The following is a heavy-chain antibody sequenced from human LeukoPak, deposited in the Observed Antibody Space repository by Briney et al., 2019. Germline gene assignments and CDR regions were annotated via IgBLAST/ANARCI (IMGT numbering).Heavy chain of an antibody. CDR1: GYTFTDYY. D-gene: IGHD2-15*01. Sequence: ASVKISCKVSGYTFTDYYMHWVQQAPGKGLEWMGLVDPEDGETIYAEKFQGRVTIAADTSTDTAYMELSSLRSEDTAVYYCARYCSGGTCYSQFDYWGQGALVSVSS. CDR2: VDPEDGET. V-gene: IGHV1-69-2*01. CDR3: ARYCSGGTCYSQFDY. J-gene: IGHJ4*02.